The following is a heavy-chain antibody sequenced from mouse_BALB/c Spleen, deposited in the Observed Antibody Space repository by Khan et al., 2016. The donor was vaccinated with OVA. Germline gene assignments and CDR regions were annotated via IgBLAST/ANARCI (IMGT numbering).Heavy chain of an antibody. Sequence: EVMLVESGGALVKSGGSLKLSCAASGFTFSTYAMSWVRQTPEKRLEWVATISSDGDYTYYPDNVTGRFTISRDNAKNTLYLQMSSLRSEDTARYYCARSPYGNFAYWGQGTLVTVSA. CDR2: ISSDGDYT. D-gene: IGHD2-1*01. CDR3: ARSPYGNFAY. V-gene: IGHV5-9-1*01. J-gene: IGHJ3*01. CDR1: GFTFSTYA.